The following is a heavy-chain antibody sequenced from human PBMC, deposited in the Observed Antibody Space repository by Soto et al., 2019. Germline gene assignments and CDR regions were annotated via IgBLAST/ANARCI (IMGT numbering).Heavy chain of an antibody. Sequence: PGGSLRLSCAASGFTFSSYSMNWVRQAPGKGLEWVSSISSSSSYIYYADSVKGRFTISRDNAKNSLYLQMNSLRAEDTAVYYCARDAYVDTAMVGWFDPWGQGTLVTVSS. J-gene: IGHJ5*02. D-gene: IGHD5-18*01. CDR2: ISSSSSYI. CDR3: ARDAYVDTAMVGWFDP. CDR1: GFTFSSYS. V-gene: IGHV3-21*01.